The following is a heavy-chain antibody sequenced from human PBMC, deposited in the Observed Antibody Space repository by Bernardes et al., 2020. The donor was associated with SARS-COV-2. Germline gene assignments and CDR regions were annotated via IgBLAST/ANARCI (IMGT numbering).Heavy chain of an antibody. CDR2: ISGSAGST. CDR3: ARSRDYGDFGGILRGYYFDY. CDR1: GYSFSSYA. V-gene: IGHV3-23*01. J-gene: IGHJ4*02. Sequence: GDLRLSCAASGYSFSSYAMTWVRQAPGKGLEWVSAISGSAGSTYYADSLKGRFTISRDNSKNTLYLQMNSLRAEDTAVYYCARSRDYGDFGGILRGYYFDYWGQGTLVTVSS. D-gene: IGHD4-17*01.